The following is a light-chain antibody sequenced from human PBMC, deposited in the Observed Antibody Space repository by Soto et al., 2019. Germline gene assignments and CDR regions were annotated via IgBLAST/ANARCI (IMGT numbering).Light chain of an antibody. V-gene: IGKV1-5*01. Sequence: DVQMRQSNDSLSGSVRYSVTITCRASQTISSYLAWYQQKPGKAPKLLIYNASTLKSGVPSRFSGSGSGTEFTLTISSLHPDDFATYHCQHLKIFSQPFGQGTKVDIK. J-gene: IGKJ1*01. CDR3: QHLKIFSQP. CDR2: NAS. CDR1: QTISSY.